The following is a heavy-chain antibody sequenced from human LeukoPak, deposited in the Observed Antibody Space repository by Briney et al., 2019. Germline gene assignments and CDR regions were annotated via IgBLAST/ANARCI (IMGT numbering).Heavy chain of an antibody. CDR2: IIPIFGTA. CDR1: GGTFSSYA. Sequence: ASVNVSCKASGGTFSSYAISCVRQAPGQGLEWMGGIIPIFGTANYAQKFQGRVTITGDDSTSTAYMELSSLRSEDTAVYYCAMGNSSGWSFGFFDYWGQGTLVTVSS. CDR3: AMGNSSGWSFGFFDY. D-gene: IGHD6-19*01. V-gene: IGHV1-69*13. J-gene: IGHJ4*02.